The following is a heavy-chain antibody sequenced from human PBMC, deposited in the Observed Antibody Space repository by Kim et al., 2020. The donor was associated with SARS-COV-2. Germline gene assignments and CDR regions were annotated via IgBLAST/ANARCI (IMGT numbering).Heavy chain of an antibody. D-gene: IGHD7-27*01. CDR1: GGTFSSYA. J-gene: IGHJ4*02. CDR3: ARDRPETNWGSYN. V-gene: IGHV1-69*13. Sequence: SVKVSCKASGGTFSSYAISWVRQAPGQGLEWMGGIIPIFGTANYAQKFQGRVTITADESTSTAYMELSSLRSEDTAVYYCARDRPETNWGSYNWGQGTLVTVSS. CDR2: IIPIFGTA.